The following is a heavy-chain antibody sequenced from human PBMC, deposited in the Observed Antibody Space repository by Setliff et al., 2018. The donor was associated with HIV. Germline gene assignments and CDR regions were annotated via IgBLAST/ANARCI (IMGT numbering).Heavy chain of an antibody. CDR2: IDHTGNT. J-gene: IGHJ5*02. CDR1: GGSISSSNW. V-gene: IGHV4-4*02. CDR3: ARTWWLRSNWFDP. Sequence: SETLSLTCAVSGGSISSSNWWSWIRQPPGKGLEWIGEIDHTGNTNYNPSLKSRVTMSIDTSTNQFSLKLSSVTAADTAVYYCARTWWLRSNWFDPWGQGTLVTVSS. D-gene: IGHD5-12*01.